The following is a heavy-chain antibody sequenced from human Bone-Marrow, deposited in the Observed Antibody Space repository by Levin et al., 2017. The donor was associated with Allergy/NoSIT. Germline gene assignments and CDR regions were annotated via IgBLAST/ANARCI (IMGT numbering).Heavy chain of an antibody. CDR3: ARGYDYGDYAEAEDFYYGLDV. D-gene: IGHD4-17*01. CDR2: IKEDGSDK. J-gene: IGHJ6*02. V-gene: IGHV3-7*01. CDR1: GFSFSTYW. Sequence: PGGSLRLSCVASGFSFSTYWMSWVRQAPGKGLEWVANIKEDGSDKYYVDSVEGRVTVSRDNAKNSLYLQMNSLRAEDTAVYYCARGYDYGDYAEAEDFYYGLDVWGQGTTVTVS.